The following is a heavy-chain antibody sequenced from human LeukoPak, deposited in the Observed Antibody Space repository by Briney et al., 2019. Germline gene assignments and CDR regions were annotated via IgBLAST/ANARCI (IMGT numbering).Heavy chain of an antibody. D-gene: IGHD3-10*01. CDR2: ISSSSSYI. CDR1: GFTFSSYS. CDR3: ARDIVRGVITDY. Sequence: GGSLRLSCAASGFTFSSYSMNWVRQAPGKGLEWVSSISSSSSYIYYADSVKGRFTISRDNAKNSLYLQMNSLRAEDTAVYYCARDIVRGVITDYWGQGTLVTVSS. V-gene: IGHV3-21*01. J-gene: IGHJ4*02.